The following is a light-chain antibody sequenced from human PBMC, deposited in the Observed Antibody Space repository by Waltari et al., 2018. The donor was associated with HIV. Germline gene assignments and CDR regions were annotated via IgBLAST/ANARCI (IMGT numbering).Light chain of an antibody. CDR3: AAWDDSLSGYV. CDR2: SNK. CDR1: SSNIGSTT. V-gene: IGLV1-44*01. J-gene: IGLJ1*01. Sequence: QSVLTQPPSASGTPGQRVTISCSGSSSNIGSTTVNWYQQVPGTAPNLLIYSNKKRPSGAPDRFSGSKSGTSASLASSGLQSEDEADYYCAAWDDSLSGYVFGTGTKVTVL.